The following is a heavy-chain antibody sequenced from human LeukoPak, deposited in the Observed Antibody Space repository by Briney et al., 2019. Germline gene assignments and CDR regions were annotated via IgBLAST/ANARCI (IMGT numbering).Heavy chain of an antibody. CDR1: GFAFSSYA. J-gene: IGHJ4*02. V-gene: IGHV3-23*01. CDR3: AKVRSTGWSHDY. D-gene: IGHD2-15*01. Sequence: GGSLRLSCTASGFAFSSYAMSWVRQAPGVGLEWVSAIDGGGGSTWHADSVKGRFTISRDNSKNTLYLQMNSLRAEDTAVYYCAKVRSTGWSHDYWGQGTLVTVSS. CDR2: IDGGGGST.